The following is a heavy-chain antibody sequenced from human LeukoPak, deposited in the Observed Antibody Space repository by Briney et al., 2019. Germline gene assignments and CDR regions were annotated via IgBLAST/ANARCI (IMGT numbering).Heavy chain of an antibody. Sequence: ASVKVSCKASGYTFTSYYMHWVRQAPGQGLEWMGIINPSGGSTSYAQKFQGRVTMTRDTSTSTVYMELSSLRSEDTAVYYCARDHIGGSYSYWYFDLWGRGTLVTVSS. J-gene: IGHJ2*01. CDR3: ARDHIGGSYSYWYFDL. CDR1: GYTFTSYY. V-gene: IGHV1-46*01. D-gene: IGHD1-26*01. CDR2: INPSGGST.